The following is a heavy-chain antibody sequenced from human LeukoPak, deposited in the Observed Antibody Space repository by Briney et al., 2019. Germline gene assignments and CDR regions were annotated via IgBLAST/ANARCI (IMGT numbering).Heavy chain of an antibody. CDR3: ARDDYRGVTNFDP. CDR2: ISYTGST. D-gene: IGHD3-10*01. J-gene: IGHJ5*02. CDR1: GGSISPYF. V-gene: IGHV4-59*01. Sequence: MPSETLSLTCTDSGGSISPYFWSWIRQPPGKGLEWIGYISYTGSTNYNPSLKSRVTISVDTSKNQFSLQLTSVTAADTAVYYCARDDYRGVTNFDPWGQGTLVTVSS.